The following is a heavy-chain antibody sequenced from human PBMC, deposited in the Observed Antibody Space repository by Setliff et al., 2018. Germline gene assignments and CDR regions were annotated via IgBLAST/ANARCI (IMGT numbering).Heavy chain of an antibody. J-gene: IGHJ3*02. V-gene: IGHV4-4*02. CDR2: IYHSRST. D-gene: IGHD3-3*01. CDR3: ARDLTYYDFWSGYYSPRAFDI. CDR1: GGSISSSNW. Sequence: PSETLSLTCAVSGGSISSSNWWSWVRQPPGKGLEWIGEIYHSRSTNYNPSLKSRVTISVDKSKNQFSLKLSSVTAADTAVYYCARDLTYYDFWSGYYSPRAFDIWGQGTMVTVSS.